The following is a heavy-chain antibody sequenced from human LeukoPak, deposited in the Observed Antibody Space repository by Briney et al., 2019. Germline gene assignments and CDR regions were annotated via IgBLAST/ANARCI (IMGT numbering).Heavy chain of an antibody. CDR2: ITGSGDRT. CDR1: GFTFSSYG. J-gene: IGHJ4*02. Sequence: GGSLRLSCAASGFTFSSYGMSWVRQAPGKGLEWVSAITGSGDRTFYADSVQGRFTISRDNSKNTMSLQRYSLRAEDTAVYYCAKGGSSGYYDDYWGQGILVTVSS. D-gene: IGHD3-22*01. CDR3: AKGGSSGYYDDY. V-gene: IGHV3-23*01.